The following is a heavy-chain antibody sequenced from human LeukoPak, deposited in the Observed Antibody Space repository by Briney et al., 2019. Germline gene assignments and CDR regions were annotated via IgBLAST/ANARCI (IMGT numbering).Heavy chain of an antibody. CDR3: AGIAVARGQTY. J-gene: IGHJ4*02. CDR1: GGSISSSSYY. Sequence: PSETLSLTCTVSGGSISSSSYYWGWIRQPPGKGLEWIGSIYYSGSTYYNPSLKSRVTISVDTSKNQFSLKLSSVTAADTAVYYCAGIAVARGQTYWGQGTLVTVSS. D-gene: IGHD6-19*01. CDR2: IYYSGST. V-gene: IGHV4-39*07.